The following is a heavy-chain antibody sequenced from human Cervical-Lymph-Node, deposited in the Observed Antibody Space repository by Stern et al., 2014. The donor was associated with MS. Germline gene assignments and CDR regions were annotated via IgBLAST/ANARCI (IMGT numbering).Heavy chain of an antibody. J-gene: IGHJ3*02. CDR2: IDWDDDK. CDR1: GFSLSTSGMC. D-gene: IGHD5-18*01. Sequence: QVTLRESGPALVKPTQTLTLTCTFSGFSLSTSGMCVSWIRQPPGKALEWLGLIDWDDDKYYSTSLKTRLTISKDTSKNQVVLTMTNMDPVDTATYYCARLATAMPSGLPTDAFDIWGQGTMVTVSS. V-gene: IGHV2-70*01. CDR3: ARLATAMPSGLPTDAFDI.